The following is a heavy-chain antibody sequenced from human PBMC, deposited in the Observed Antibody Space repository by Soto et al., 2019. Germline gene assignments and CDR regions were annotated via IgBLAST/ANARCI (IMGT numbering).Heavy chain of an antibody. J-gene: IGHJ4*02. D-gene: IGHD3-10*01. V-gene: IGHV3-15*07. CDR1: GFTFSNAW. Sequence: GGSLRLSCAASGFTFSNAWMNWVRQAPGKGLEWVGRIKSKTDGGTTDYAEPVKGRFTISRDDSKNTLYLQMNSLKTEDTAVYYCTTAWEGYGSGSRELLYYFDYWGQGTLVTVSS. CDR3: TTAWEGYGSGSRELLYYFDY. CDR2: IKSKTDGGTT.